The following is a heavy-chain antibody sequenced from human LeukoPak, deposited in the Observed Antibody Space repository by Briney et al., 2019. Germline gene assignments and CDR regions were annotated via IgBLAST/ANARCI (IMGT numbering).Heavy chain of an antibody. Sequence: GGSLRLSCAASGFTFSSYSMNWVRQAPGKGLEWVTVISYDESKKYYADSVKGRFTISRDNSKNTVYLQMNSLRAEDTAVYYCANTYYAFWSGSFWGQGTLVTVSS. CDR3: ANTYYAFWSGSF. J-gene: IGHJ4*02. CDR1: GFTFSSYS. D-gene: IGHD3-3*01. V-gene: IGHV3-30*18. CDR2: ISYDESKK.